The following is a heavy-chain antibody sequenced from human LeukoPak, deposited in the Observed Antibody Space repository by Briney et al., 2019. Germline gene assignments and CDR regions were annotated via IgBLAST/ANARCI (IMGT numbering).Heavy chain of an antibody. CDR1: GGSISSYY. Sequence: SETLSLTCTASGGSISSYYWSWIRQPPGKGLEWIGYIYYSGSTNYNPSLKSRVTISVDTSKNQFSLKLSSVTAADTAVYYCARRRDGYNAGFDYWGQGTLVTVSS. CDR2: IYYSGST. J-gene: IGHJ4*02. CDR3: ARRRDGYNAGFDY. V-gene: IGHV4-59*01. D-gene: IGHD5-24*01.